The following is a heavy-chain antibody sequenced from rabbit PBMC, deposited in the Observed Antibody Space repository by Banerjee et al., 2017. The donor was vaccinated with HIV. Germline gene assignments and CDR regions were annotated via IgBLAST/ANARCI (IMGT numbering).Heavy chain of an antibody. CDR3: ARDSGGYPDFDL. J-gene: IGHJ4*01. D-gene: IGHD1-1*01. Sequence: QEQLEESGGDLVKPEGSLTLTCTASGFSFSNKYVMCWVRQAPGKGLEWIACINTSSGNTVYASWATGRFTISKTSSTTVTLQMTSLTAADTATYFCARDSGGYPDFDLWGQGTLVTVS. CDR2: INTSSGNT. CDR1: GFSFSNKYV. V-gene: IGHV1S45*01.